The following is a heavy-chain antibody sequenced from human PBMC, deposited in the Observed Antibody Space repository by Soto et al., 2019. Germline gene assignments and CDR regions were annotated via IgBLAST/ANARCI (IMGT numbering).Heavy chain of an antibody. J-gene: IGHJ5*02. CDR3: VRDGTKTLRDWFDP. CDR1: GDSISGFY. D-gene: IGHD1-1*01. V-gene: IGHV4-4*07. Sequence: PETLSLTCTVSGDSISGFYWSWIRKSAGKGPEWIGRIYATGTTDYNPSLKSRVMMSVDTSKKQFSLKLRSVTAADTAVYYCVRDGTKTLRDWFDPWGQGISVTVSS. CDR2: IYATGTT.